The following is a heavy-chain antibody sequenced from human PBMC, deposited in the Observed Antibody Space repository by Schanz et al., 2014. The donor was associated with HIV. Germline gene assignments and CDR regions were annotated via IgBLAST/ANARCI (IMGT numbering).Heavy chain of an antibody. CDR2: ISAGGDTI. Sequence: EVQLVESGGGLVQPGGTLRLSCATSGFTFRTFSMDWVRPSPGRGLEWLAYISAGGDTIYYAESVKGRFTISRDYDKSSLYLQMSSLRDDDTAVYYCARGWRENSFDYWGQGTLVTVSS. J-gene: IGHJ4*02. D-gene: IGHD4-4*01. CDR1: GFTFRTFS. CDR3: ARGWRENSFDY. V-gene: IGHV3-48*02.